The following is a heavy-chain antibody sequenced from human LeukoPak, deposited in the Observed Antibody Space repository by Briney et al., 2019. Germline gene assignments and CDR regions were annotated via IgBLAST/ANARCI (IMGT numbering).Heavy chain of an antibody. J-gene: IGHJ6*03. CDR3: ARDEMTSAAGYYYYMDV. CDR1: GGSFSDYY. Sequence: SETLSLTCTVSGGSFSDYYWTWIRQPPGKGLEWIGYNGSTNYNPSLKIRVTMSVDTSKNQFSLKLSSVTAADTAVYYCARDEMTSAAGYYYYMDVWGKGTTVTVSS. D-gene: IGHD6-13*01. CDR2: NGST. V-gene: IGHV4-59*12.